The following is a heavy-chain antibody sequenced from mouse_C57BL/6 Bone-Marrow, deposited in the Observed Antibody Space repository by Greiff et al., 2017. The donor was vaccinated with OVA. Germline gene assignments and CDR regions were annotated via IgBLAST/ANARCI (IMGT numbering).Heavy chain of an antibody. V-gene: IGHV1-54*01. CDR3: ARVYGNSYWYFDV. CDR2: INPGSGGT. CDR1: GYAFTNYL. J-gene: IGHJ1*03. D-gene: IGHD1-1*01. Sequence: VKLQESGAELVRPGTSVKVSCKASGYAFTNYLIEWVKQRPGQGLEWIGVINPGSGGTNYNEKFKGKATLTADNSSSTAYMPLSSLTSAASAVYFCARVYGNSYWYFDVWGTGTTVTVSS.